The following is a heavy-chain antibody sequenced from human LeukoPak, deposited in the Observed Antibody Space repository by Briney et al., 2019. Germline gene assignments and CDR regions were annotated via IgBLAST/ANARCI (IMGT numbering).Heavy chain of an antibody. CDR3: ARLVTYGPFDY. D-gene: IGHD5-18*01. V-gene: IGHV4-59*08. CDR1: GGSISSYY. CDR2: IYYSGST. J-gene: IGHJ4*02. Sequence: PSETLSLTCNVSGGSISSYYWSWIRQPPGKGLEWIGYIYYSGSTNYNPSLKSRVTISVDTSKNQFSLKLSSVTAADTAVYYCARLVTYGPFDYWGQGTLVTVSS.